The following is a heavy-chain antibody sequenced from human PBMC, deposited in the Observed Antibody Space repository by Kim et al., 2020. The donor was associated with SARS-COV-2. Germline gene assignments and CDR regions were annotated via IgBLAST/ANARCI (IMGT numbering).Heavy chain of an antibody. D-gene: IGHD1-26*01. Sequence: GGSLRLSCAASGFTFSSYAMHWVRQAPGKGLEWVAVISYDGSNKYYADSVKGRFTISRDNSKNTLYLQMNSLRAEDTAVYYCARSHSRELRRSFDYWGQGTLVTVSS. CDR2: ISYDGSNK. CDR3: ARSHSRELRRSFDY. J-gene: IGHJ4*02. V-gene: IGHV3-30-3*01. CDR1: GFTFSSYA.